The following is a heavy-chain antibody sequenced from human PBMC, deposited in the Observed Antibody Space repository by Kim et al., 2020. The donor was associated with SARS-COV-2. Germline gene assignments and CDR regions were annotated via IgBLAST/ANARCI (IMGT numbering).Heavy chain of an antibody. CDR3: ARAPPPDYDILTGYLVAGSYYFDY. D-gene: IGHD3-9*01. Sequence: ASVKVSCKASGYTFTSYAMHWVRQAPGQRLEWMGWINAGNGNTKYSQKFQGRVTITRDTSASTAYMELSSLRSEDTAVYYCARAPPPDYDILTGYLVAGSYYFDYWGQGTLVTVSS. CDR2: INAGNGNT. V-gene: IGHV1-3*01. J-gene: IGHJ4*02. CDR1: GYTFTSYA.